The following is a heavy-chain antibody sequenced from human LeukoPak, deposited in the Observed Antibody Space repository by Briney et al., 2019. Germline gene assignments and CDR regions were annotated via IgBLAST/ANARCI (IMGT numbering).Heavy chain of an antibody. J-gene: IGHJ4*02. CDR1: GFTFSSYW. CDR2: IKQDGSEK. CDR3: AREFDYYDSRPLDY. D-gene: IGHD3-22*01. V-gene: IGHV3-7*01. Sequence: PGGSLRLSCAASGFTFSSYWMSWVRQAPGKGLEWVANIKQDGSEKYYVDSVKGRFTISRDNAKNSLYLQMNSLRAEDTAVYYCAREFDYYDSRPLDYWGQGTLVTVSS.